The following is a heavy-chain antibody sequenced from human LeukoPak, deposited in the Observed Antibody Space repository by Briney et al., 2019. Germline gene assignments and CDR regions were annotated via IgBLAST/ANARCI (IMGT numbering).Heavy chain of an antibody. D-gene: IGHD2-15*01. Sequence: GGSLRLSCAASGFTFNSYLMHWVRQAPGKGLVWVSRIKSDGSSTTYADSVKGRFTISRDNAKNTLYLQMNSLRAEDTAVYYCARGVTYCSGGSCYGNWFDPWGQGALVTVSS. J-gene: IGHJ5*02. CDR3: ARGVTYCSGGSCYGNWFDP. CDR1: GFTFNSYL. CDR2: IKSDGSST. V-gene: IGHV3-74*01.